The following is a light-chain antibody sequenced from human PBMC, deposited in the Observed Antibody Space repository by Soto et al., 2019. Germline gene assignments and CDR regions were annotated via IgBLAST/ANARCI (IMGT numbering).Light chain of an antibody. CDR1: QSVSSSY. Sequence: EIVLTQSPGTLSLSPGERATLSCRASQSVSSSYLAWYQQKPGQAPRLLIYGASSRATGIPDRFSGSGSGTDFTLTISRLEPEDFAVYYCQLQRTFGQGTKLEIK. J-gene: IGKJ2*01. CDR3: QLQRT. V-gene: IGKV3-20*01. CDR2: GAS.